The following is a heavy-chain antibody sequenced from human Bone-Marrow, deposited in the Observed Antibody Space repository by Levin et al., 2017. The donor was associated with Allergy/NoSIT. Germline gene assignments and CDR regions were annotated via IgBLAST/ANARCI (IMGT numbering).Heavy chain of an antibody. D-gene: IGHD6-19*01. J-gene: IGHJ4*02. V-gene: IGHV3-73*01. CDR2: IRSKANSYAT. CDR1: GFTFSGSA. CDR3: TRHIAVAAHYFDY. Sequence: GGSLRLSCAASGFTFSGSAMHWVRQASGKGLEWVGRIRSKANSYATAYAASVKGRFTISRDDSKNTAYLQMNSLKTEDTAVYYCTRHIAVAAHYFDYWGQGTLVTVSS.